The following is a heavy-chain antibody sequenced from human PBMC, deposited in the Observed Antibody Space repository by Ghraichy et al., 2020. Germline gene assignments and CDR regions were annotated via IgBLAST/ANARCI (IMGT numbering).Heavy chain of an antibody. J-gene: IGHJ6*02. CDR1: GFTFSNYW. CDR2: INQDGSQK. Sequence: LSLTCAASGFTFSNYWMTWVRQAPGQGLEWVANINQDGSQKYYVESVKGRFTISRDNAKNSLNLQMNSLRAEDTALYYCARNNAMGVWGQGTTVTVSS. V-gene: IGHV3-7*03. CDR3: ARNNAMGV.